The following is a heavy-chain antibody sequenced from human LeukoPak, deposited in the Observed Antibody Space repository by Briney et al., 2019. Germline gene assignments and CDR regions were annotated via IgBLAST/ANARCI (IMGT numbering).Heavy chain of an antibody. J-gene: IGHJ5*02. CDR2: MYAGGDT. Sequence: TGGSLRLSCAASGFTVSDNYMSWVRQAPGKGLEWVSVMYAGGDTYYANPVKGRFTFSRDISKNTLYLQMNGLRTEDTAMYYCARDAPQVPAAGVLASWGQGTLVTVSS. CDR1: GFTVSDNY. CDR3: ARDAPQVPAAGVLAS. V-gene: IGHV3-53*01. D-gene: IGHD6-13*01.